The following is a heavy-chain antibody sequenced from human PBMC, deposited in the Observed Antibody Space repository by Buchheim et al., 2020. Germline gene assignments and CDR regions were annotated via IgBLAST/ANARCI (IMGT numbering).Heavy chain of an antibody. V-gene: IGHV3-30*18. D-gene: IGHD3-22*01. J-gene: IGHJ6*02. CDR3: AKDRLIAYYYDSSEGPYGMDV. Sequence: QVQLVESGGGVVQPGRSLRLSCAASGFTFSSYDMPWVRQAPGKGLEWVAVISYDGSNKYYADSVKGRFTVSRDNSTNTLYLQMNSLRAEDTAVYYCAKDRLIAYYYDSSEGPYGMDVWGQGTT. CDR2: ISYDGSNK. CDR1: GFTFSSYD.